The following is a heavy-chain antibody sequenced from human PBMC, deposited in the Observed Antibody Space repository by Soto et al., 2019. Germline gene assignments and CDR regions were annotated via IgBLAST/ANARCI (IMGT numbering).Heavy chain of an antibody. CDR1: GGSFSGYY. V-gene: IGHV4-34*01. CDR3: ATGYSSGWYIVDY. Sequence: NPSETLSLTCAVYGGSFSGYYWSWIRQPPGKGLEWIGEINHSGSTNYNPSLKSRVTISVDTSKNQFSLKLSSVTAADTAVYYCATGYSSGWYIVDYWGQGTLVTV. D-gene: IGHD6-19*01. J-gene: IGHJ4*02. CDR2: INHSGST.